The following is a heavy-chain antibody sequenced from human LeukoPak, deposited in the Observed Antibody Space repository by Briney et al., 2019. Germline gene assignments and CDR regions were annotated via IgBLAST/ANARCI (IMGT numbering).Heavy chain of an antibody. Sequence: SETLSLTCTVSGGSIRTSNYYWGWIRQPPGKGLELIGNIYHGGSTYYTPSLKSRVTISIDTPKNQFSLRLSSVTAADTAVYHCARRSIRKPFFDYWGQGTLVTVSS. CDR3: ARRSIRKPFFDY. D-gene: IGHD6-6*01. CDR1: GGSIRTSNYY. J-gene: IGHJ4*02. V-gene: IGHV4-39*07. CDR2: IYHGGST.